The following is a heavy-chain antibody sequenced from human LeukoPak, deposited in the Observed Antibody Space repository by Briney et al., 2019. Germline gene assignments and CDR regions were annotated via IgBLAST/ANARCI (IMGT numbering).Heavy chain of an antibody. CDR1: GGSINNYY. CDR3: ARHDDGYNLSFDY. D-gene: IGHD5-24*01. CDR2: IYYTGST. V-gene: IGHV4-59*08. Sequence: VKPSETLSLTCTVSGGSINNYYWNWIRQPPGRGLEWIGYIYYTGSTNYNPSLKSRVTISLDTSKNQFSLKLSSVTAADTAVYYCARHDDGYNLSFDYWGQGTLVTVSS. J-gene: IGHJ4*02.